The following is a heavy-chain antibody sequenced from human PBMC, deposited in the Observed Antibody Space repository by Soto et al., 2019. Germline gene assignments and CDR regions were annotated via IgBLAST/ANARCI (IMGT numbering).Heavy chain of an antibody. Sequence: QVQLAQSANEVKKPGASVRVSCKAAGYTFIRYGIAWVRQAPGQGLEWMGWISPYNDYTVYAQKFQGRVSMTADTSTRTVYMNLRGLKSDDTAVYYCARGGYDDNSWGKLSHYGWDVWGQGTSVSVSS. V-gene: IGHV1-18*01. CDR3: ARGGYDDNSWGKLSHYGWDV. J-gene: IGHJ6*02. D-gene: IGHD3-16*01. CDR2: ISPYNDYT. CDR1: GYTFIRYG.